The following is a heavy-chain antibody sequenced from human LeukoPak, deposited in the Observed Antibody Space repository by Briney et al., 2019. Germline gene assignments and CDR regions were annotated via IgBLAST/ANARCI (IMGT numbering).Heavy chain of an antibody. V-gene: IGHV4-59*11. CDR3: ARGGVAAKYYFDF. J-gene: IGHJ4*02. CDR1: GGSISPLY. D-gene: IGHD3-10*01. CDR2: IYYSGST. Sequence: SETLSLTCTVSGGSISPLYWGWIRQAPGKGLEFIGYIYYSGSTNFNPSLKSRVTLSVDTSKSQISLKLTSVTAADTAVYYCARGGVAAKYYFDFWGQGALVTVSS.